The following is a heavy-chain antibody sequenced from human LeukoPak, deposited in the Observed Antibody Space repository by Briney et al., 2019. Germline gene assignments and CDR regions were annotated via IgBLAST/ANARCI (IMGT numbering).Heavy chain of an antibody. CDR2: IYYSGST. J-gene: IGHJ4*02. Sequence: SETLSLTCTVSGGSISSRSYYWGWIRQPPGKGLEWIVNIYYSGSTYYNASLKSRVTISVDTSENQFSLKLKSVTAADTAVYYCARQVYNYGHLPYYFDYWGQGTLVTVSS. V-gene: IGHV4-39*01. CDR3: ARQVYNYGHLPYYFDY. D-gene: IGHD5-18*01. CDR1: GGSISSRSYY.